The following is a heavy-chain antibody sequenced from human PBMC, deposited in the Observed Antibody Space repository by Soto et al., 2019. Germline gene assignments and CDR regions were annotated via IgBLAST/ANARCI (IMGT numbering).Heavy chain of an antibody. CDR2: TYYRSKWYN. CDR1: GDSVSSNSVA. V-gene: IGHV6-1*01. Sequence: QVPLQQSGPGLVKPSQTLSLTCAISGDSVSSNSVAWNWIRQSPSRGLEWLGRTYYRSKWYNDYGVTVKGRITINPHTSKNQFSLQLNSVTPEDTAVYYCASGRFNAFGIWGQGTMVTVSS. J-gene: IGHJ3*02. D-gene: IGHD1-26*01. CDR3: ASGRFNAFGI.